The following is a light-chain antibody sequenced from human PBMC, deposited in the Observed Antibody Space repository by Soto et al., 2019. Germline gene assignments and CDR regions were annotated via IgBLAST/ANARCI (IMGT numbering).Light chain of an antibody. Sequence: DVQMTQSPSSVSASIGDTVTITCRACQGISNWLAWYQQKPGKAPNLLVYDSSNLQSGVPSRFSGSGSGTDFSLTISSLQPEDFATYYCQQTDHFPHTFGQGTKLEIK. CDR2: DSS. CDR1: QGISNW. CDR3: QQTDHFPHT. V-gene: IGKV1-12*01. J-gene: IGKJ2*01.